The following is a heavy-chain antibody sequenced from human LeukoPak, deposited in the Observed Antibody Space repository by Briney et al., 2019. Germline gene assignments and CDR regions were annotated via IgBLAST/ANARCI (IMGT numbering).Heavy chain of an antibody. V-gene: IGHV1-69*13. D-gene: IGHD1-26*01. CDR3: ASRESGSFPYYYYYGMDV. Sequence: GASVKVSCKASGYTFTSYGISWVRQAPGQGLEWMGGIIPIFGTANYAQKFQGRVTITADESTSTAYMELSSLRSEDTAVYYCASRESGSFPYYYYYGMDVWGQGTTVTVSS. J-gene: IGHJ6*02. CDR1: GYTFTSYG. CDR2: IIPIFGTA.